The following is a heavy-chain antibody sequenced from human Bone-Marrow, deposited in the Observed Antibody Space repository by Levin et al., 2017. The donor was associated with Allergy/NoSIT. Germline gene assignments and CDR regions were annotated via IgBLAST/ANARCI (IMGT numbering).Heavy chain of an antibody. J-gene: IGHJ4*02. D-gene: IGHD6-13*01. CDR3: ARDHKTAGGNIVGGD. CDR1: GYTFTSYD. V-gene: IGHV1-8*01. Sequence: PQASVKVSCETSGYTFTSYDINWVRQAPGQGLEWLGWMNTNTGAPYYTQKFQGRVIMIRDTSTSTVYLELRSLRFDDTAVYYCARDHKTAGGNIVGGDWGQGTQVTVSS. CDR2: MNTNTGAP.